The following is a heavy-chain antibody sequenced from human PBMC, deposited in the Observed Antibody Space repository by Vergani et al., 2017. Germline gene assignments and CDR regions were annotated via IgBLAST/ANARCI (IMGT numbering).Heavy chain of an antibody. J-gene: IGHJ5*02. CDR2: IYYSGST. CDR3: ARSNYDFWSGYYYDWFDP. V-gene: IGHV4-61*10. D-gene: IGHD3-3*01. Sequence: QVQLQESGPGLVKPSETLSLTCTVSGGSVSSGSYYWSWIRQPAGKGLEWIGYIYYSGSTNYNPSRKSRVTISVDTSKNQFPLKLSSVTAADTAVYYCARSNYDFWSGYYYDWFDPWGQGTLVTVSS. CDR1: GGSVSSGSYY.